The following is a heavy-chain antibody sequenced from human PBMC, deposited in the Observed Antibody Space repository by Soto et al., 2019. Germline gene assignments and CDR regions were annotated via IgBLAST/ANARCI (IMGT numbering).Heavy chain of an antibody. D-gene: IGHD6-6*01. J-gene: IGHJ4*02. CDR2: ISTGGVST. V-gene: IGHV3-23*01. Sequence: LRXSFAASLCTFSTYAISWVRQSPGKGLEWVSSISTGGVSTFFADSVKGRFTISRDNSKKTLYLQMNSLRAEDTAVYYCAKVLTPYSVASRPCFDAWGQGTPVTVSS. CDR3: AKVLTPYSVASRPCFDA. CDR1: LCTFSTYA.